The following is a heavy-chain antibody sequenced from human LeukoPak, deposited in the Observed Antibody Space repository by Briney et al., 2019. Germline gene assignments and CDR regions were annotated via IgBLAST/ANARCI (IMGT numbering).Heavy chain of an antibody. J-gene: IGHJ4*02. V-gene: IGHV3-23*01. CDR3: AKPVRGYSGYFDY. CDR2: ISGSGGST. D-gene: IGHD5-12*01. CDR1: GFTFSSYA. Sequence: SGGSLRLSCAASGFTFSSYAMSWVRQAPGKGLEWVSAISGSGGSTYYADSVKGRFTISRDNSKNTLYLQMNSLRAEDTAVYYCAKPVRGYSGYFDYWGQGTLVTVSS.